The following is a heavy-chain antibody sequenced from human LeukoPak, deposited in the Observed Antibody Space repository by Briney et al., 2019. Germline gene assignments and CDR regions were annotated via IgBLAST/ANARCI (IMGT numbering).Heavy chain of an antibody. V-gene: IGHV3-23*01. CDR2: ISGSGGST. Sequence: GGSLRLSCAASGFTFSSYAMSWVRQAPGKGLEWVSAISGSGGSTYYADAVKGRFTISRDNSKNTLYLQVNSLRAEDTAVYYCAKDLLVGATAFDIWGQGTMVTVSS. D-gene: IGHD1-26*01. J-gene: IGHJ3*02. CDR3: AKDLLVGATAFDI. CDR1: GFTFSSYA.